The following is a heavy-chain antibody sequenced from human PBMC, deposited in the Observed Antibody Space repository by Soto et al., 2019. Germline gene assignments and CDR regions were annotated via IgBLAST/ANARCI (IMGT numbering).Heavy chain of an antibody. CDR2: ISPSDGIT. V-gene: IGHV1-46*01. Sequence: QVQLVQSGAEVKKPGASVKVSCKASGYTFTSYEMYWVRQAPGQGLEWMGIISPSDGITTYAQKFQVRVTMTMDTSPSTVYMELGRLRSEDTAVYYCARDRRDGYNTFDYWGQGTLVTVSS. J-gene: IGHJ4*02. CDR1: GYTFTSYE. D-gene: IGHD5-12*01. CDR3: ARDRRDGYNTFDY.